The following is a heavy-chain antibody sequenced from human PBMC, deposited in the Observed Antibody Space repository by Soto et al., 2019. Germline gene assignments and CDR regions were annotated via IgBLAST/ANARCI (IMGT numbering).Heavy chain of an antibody. CDR3: AREELGTSFDP. CDR1: GGSISRYY. V-gene: IGHV2-70*01. CDR2: GYI. D-gene: IGHD1-1*01. J-gene: IGHJ5*02. Sequence: TLSLTCTVSGGSISRYYWSWIRQPPGKGLEWIGYIYYSTSLKTRLTISKDTSKNQVVLTMANMDPVDTATYYCAREELGTSFDPWGQGTLVTVS.